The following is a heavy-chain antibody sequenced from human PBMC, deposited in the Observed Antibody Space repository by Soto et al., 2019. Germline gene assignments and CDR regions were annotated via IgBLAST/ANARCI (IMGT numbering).Heavy chain of an antibody. CDR2: TYYSGST. D-gene: IGHD6-13*01. J-gene: IGHJ4*02. CDR3: ARVRGTAGKRYFDY. Sequence: SETLSLTCTVSGGSMIAYYWNWMRQPPGKGLQWIGYTYYSGSTTYNPSLKSRVTISVDSSKNQFSLKLDSVAPADTAVYYCARVRGTAGKRYFDYWGPGTLVTVSS. V-gene: IGHV4-59*01. CDR1: GGSMIAYY.